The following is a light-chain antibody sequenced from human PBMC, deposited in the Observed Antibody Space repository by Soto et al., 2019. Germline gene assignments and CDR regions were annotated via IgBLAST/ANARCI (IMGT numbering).Light chain of an antibody. V-gene: IGLV2-11*01. CDR1: ANDVGGHNY. CDR3: YSYAGTYTFV. Sequence: QSSLTQPRSVSGSPGRSATISCTGTANDVGGHNYVSWYQQHPGEAPKLLIYDVTERPSGVPDRFSGSKSGNTASLTISGLQTEDEADYYCYSYAGTYTFVFGTGTKVTVL. CDR2: DVT. J-gene: IGLJ1*01.